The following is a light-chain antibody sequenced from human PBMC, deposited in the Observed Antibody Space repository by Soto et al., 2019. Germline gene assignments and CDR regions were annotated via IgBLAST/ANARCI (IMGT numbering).Light chain of an antibody. V-gene: IGLV1-40*01. J-gene: IGLJ2*01. CDR3: QSYDSSLSGYVV. Sequence: QSVLTQPPSVSGAPGQRVTXSCTXSSXNIXAGYDVHWYQQLPGTAPKLLIYGNSNRPSGVPDRFSGSKSGTSASLAITGLQAEDEADYYCQSYDSSLSGYVVFGGGTKLTVL. CDR2: GNS. CDR1: SXNIXAGYD.